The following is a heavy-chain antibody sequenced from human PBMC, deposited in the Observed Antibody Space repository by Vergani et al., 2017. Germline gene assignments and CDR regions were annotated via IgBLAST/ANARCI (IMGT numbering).Heavy chain of an antibody. J-gene: IGHJ4*02. D-gene: IGHD4-17*01. Sequence: QMQLQESGPGLVKPPGTLSLTCAVSGGSVSSSSWWSWVRQPPGKGLYWIGEIYHSGTTNFNPSLKSRVTMSIDKSKNQFSLKLNSVTAADTAVYYCTRGYGDYGADWGQGILVTVSS. CDR1: GGSVSSSSW. CDR2: IYHSGTT. CDR3: TRGYGDYGAD. V-gene: IGHV4-4*03.